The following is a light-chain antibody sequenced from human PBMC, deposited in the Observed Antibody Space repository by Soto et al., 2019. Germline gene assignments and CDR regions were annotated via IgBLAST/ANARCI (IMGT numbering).Light chain of an antibody. Sequence: SGSLGDRVTITCRASQTIRKYLSWYQQNPGTAPRLLIYGASTLQNGIPPRFSGIGSGTDFTLIIDNLQPEDSATYYCQQSFTSPNTFGGGTKIQIK. J-gene: IGKJ4*01. V-gene: IGKV1-39*01. CDR1: QTIRKY. CDR2: GAS. CDR3: QQSFTSPNT.